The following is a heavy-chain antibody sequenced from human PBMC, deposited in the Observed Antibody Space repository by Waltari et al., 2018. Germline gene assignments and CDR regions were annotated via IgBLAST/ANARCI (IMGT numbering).Heavy chain of an antibody. Sequence: QVQLHQWGAGLLKPSETLSLTCVDYGGTCSGSYWSWISKPPGKGLEWLGVISYDGVTNYSPLLKSRLTISVDASKNQFSLTLNTVTAADTAVYYCAQNREVEPSRKSCCDYWGQGTLVTVSS. CDR3: AQNREVEPSRKSCCDY. J-gene: IGHJ4*02. D-gene: IGHD2-2*01. V-gene: IGHV4-34*08. CDR1: GGTCSGSY. CDR2: ISYDGVT.